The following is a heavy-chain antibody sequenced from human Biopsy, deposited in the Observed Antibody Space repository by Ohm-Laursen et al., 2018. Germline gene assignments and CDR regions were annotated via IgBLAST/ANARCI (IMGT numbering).Heavy chain of an antibody. Sequence: SVKVSCKASGYTLTELSMHWVRQAPGQGLEWMGWISPKSGDTNYAHKFQGNITMTRDTSMSTAYMEMSRLRCYDTAVYYCALQSVAQMKNFDYWGQGTLVTVSS. CDR1: GYTLTELS. CDR3: ALQSVAQMKNFDY. V-gene: IGHV1-2*02. J-gene: IGHJ4*02. D-gene: IGHD6-19*01. CDR2: ISPKSGDT.